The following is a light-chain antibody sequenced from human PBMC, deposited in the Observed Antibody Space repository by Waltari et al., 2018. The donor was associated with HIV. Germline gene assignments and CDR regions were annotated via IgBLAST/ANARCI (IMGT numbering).Light chain of an antibody. J-gene: IGLJ2*01. CDR2: AVN. CDR3: TSYAGINPVA. V-gene: IGLV2-8*01. CDR1: STDVGRYDY. Sequence: QSALTQPPSASGSPGQSVTISCTGTSTDVGRYDYVSWYQPHPGKAPKLLIYAVNKRPSGVPDRFSGAKSGNTASLTVSGLQAEDEAEYYCTSYAGINPVAFGGGTNLTVL.